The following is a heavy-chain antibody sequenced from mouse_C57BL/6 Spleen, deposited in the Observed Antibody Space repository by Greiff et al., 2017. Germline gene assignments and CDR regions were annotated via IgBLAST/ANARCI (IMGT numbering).Heavy chain of an antibody. CDR1: GYAFRSSW. CDR2: IYPGDGDT. D-gene: IGHD2-5*01. J-gene: IGHJ4*01. V-gene: IGHV1-82*01. CDR3: ARDYYSSNYYAMDY. Sequence: QVQLQQSGPELVKPGASVKISCKASGYAFRSSWMNWVKQRPGTGLEWIGRIYPGDGDTNYNGKFKGKATMTADKSSSTAYMQLSSLTSEDSAVYVCARDYYSSNYYAMDYWGQGTSVTVSS.